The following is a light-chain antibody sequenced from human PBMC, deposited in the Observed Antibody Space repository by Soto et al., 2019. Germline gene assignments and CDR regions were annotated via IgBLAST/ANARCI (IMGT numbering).Light chain of an antibody. J-gene: IGLJ1*01. CDR1: SSDIGGYNY. Sequence: QSVLTQPASVSGSPGQSITVSCTGTSSDIGGYNYVSWYQHHPGKAPQLIIYEGNLRPSGVSDRFSASKSGDTASLTISGLQAGDEADYYCCSYSTSNTHNYVFGTGTKLTVL. V-gene: IGLV2-14*01. CDR3: CSYSTSNTHNYV. CDR2: EGN.